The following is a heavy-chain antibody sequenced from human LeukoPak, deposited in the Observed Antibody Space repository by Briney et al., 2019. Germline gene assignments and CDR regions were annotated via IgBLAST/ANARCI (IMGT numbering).Heavy chain of an antibody. D-gene: IGHD2-8*02. V-gene: IGHV4-39*07. CDR2: IYYTGST. CDR1: GGSISSSSYN. J-gene: IGHJ4*02. Sequence: SETLSLTCTVSGGSISSSSYNWGWIRQPPGKGLEWIGSIYYTGSTYYNPSLKSRVTISVDTSKNQFSLKLSSVTAADTAMYYCARGLRTGNYYFDYWGQGTLVTASS. CDR3: ARGLRTGNYYFDY.